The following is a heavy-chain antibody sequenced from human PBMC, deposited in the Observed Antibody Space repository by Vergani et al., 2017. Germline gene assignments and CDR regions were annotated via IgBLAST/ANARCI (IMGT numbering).Heavy chain of an antibody. V-gene: IGHV3-23*01. CDR1: GFTFSSYA. D-gene: IGHD3-10*01. CDR2: ISGSGGST. CDR3: AKDIGGAYGSGSYFDY. Sequence: EVQLLESGGGLVQPGGSLRLSCAASGFTFSSYAMSWVRQAPGKGLEWVSAISGSGGSTYYADSVKGRFTISRDNSKNTLYLQMNSLRAEDTALYNCAKDIGGAYGSGSYFDYWGQGTLVTVSS. J-gene: IGHJ4*02.